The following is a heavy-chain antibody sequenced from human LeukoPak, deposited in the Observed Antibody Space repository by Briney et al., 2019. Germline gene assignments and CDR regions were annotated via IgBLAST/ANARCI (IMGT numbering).Heavy chain of an antibody. J-gene: IGHJ4*02. CDR2: MNNGPGAT. V-gene: IGHV3-23*01. Sequence: GGSLRLSSAASGFSFSTSPMSWVRQPPGKGLEWVSAMNNGPGATFYRDSVRGRFTISRDDSKSTLYLQMNSLRAEDTALYYCAKGSQLLIAASQDYWGQGTLVTVSS. CDR3: AKGSQLLIAASQDY. CDR1: GFSFSTSP. D-gene: IGHD6-6*01.